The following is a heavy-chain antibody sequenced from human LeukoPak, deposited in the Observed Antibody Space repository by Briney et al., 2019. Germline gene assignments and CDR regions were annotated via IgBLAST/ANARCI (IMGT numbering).Heavy chain of an antibody. CDR3: AKGLISSSSIKDAFDI. CDR1: GFTFRSYA. Sequence: GGSLRFSVAAPGFTFRSYAMSGVGQAPGKGREGVSGVMATGGSTYYADSVKGRFTISRDNSKNTLYLQMNSLRAEDTAVHYCAKGLISSSSIKDAFDIWGQGTMVTVSS. D-gene: IGHD6-6*01. J-gene: IGHJ3*02. V-gene: IGHV3-23*01. CDR2: VMATGGST.